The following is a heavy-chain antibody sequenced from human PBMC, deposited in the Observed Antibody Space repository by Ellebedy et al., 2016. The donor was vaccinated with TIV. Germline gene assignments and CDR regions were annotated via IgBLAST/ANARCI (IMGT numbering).Heavy chain of an antibody. D-gene: IGHD3/OR15-3a*01. Sequence: EESLKISCKGSGYSFTNYWIGWVRQKPGKGLEWMGIIYSGDSVTRYSPSFQGQVTISADKSITTAYLQWSSLKASDTAIYYCARGADGDWLGFDMWGQGTMVTVSS. CDR2: IYSGDSVT. J-gene: IGHJ3*02. CDR3: ARGADGDWLGFDM. CDR1: GYSFTNYW. V-gene: IGHV5-51*01.